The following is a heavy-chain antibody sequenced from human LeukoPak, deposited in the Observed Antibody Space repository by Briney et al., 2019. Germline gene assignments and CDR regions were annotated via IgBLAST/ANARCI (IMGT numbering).Heavy chain of an antibody. CDR1: GGSISSYY. D-gene: IGHD6-13*01. J-gene: IGHJ6*02. Sequence: PSETLSLTCTVSGGSISSYYWSWIRQPPGKGLEWIGYIYYSGSTNYNPSLKSRVTISVDTSKNQFSLKLSSVTAADTAVYYCARQQLVYYGMDVWGQGTMVTVSS. V-gene: IGHV4-59*01. CDR2: IYYSGST. CDR3: ARQQLVYYGMDV.